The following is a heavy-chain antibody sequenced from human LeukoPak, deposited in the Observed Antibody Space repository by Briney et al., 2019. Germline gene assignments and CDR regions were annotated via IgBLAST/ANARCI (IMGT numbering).Heavy chain of an antibody. J-gene: IGHJ3*02. V-gene: IGHV3-11*05. CDR1: RFTFSDYY. D-gene: IGHD3-16*01. Sequence: KPGGSLRLSCAASRFTFSDYYMSWIRQAPGKGLEWVSHISSSSGYTNYADSVKGRFTISRDNAKNSLYLQVNSLRAEDTAVYYCARDRFGRRGRAYDIWGQGTMVTVSS. CDR2: ISSSSGYT. CDR3: ARDRFGRRGRAYDI.